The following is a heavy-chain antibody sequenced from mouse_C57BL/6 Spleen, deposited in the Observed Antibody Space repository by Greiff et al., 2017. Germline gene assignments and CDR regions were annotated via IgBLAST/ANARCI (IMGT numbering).Heavy chain of an antibody. CDR3: ARQDWYYFDY. CDR2: INPGSGGT. Sequence: VQLQQSGAELVRPGTSVKVSCKASGYAFTNYLIEWVKQRPGQGLEWIGVINPGSGGTNYNEKFKGKATLTADKSSSTAYMQLSSLTSEDSAVYFCARQDWYYFDYWGQGTTLTVSS. J-gene: IGHJ2*01. D-gene: IGHD4-1*01. CDR1: GYAFTNYL. V-gene: IGHV1-54*01.